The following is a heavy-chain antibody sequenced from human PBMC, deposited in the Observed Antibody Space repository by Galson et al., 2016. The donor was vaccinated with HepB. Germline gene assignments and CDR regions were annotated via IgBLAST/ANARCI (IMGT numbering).Heavy chain of an antibody. D-gene: IGHD5-24*01. V-gene: IGHV3-48*02. J-gene: IGHJ6*02. CDR3: ATRYNYGNYYYYGMDV. CDR2: ISSSSSTI. CDR1: GFTFSTYS. Sequence: SLRLSCATSGFTFSTYSMSWVRQAPGKGLEWVSYISSSSSTIYYADSVKGRFTISRDNAKNSLYLQMNSLRDEDTAVYYCATRYNYGNYYYYGMDVWGQGTTVTVSS.